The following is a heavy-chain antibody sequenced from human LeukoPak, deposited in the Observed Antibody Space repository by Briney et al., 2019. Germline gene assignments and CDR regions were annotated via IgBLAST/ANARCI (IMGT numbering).Heavy chain of an antibody. CDR2: INPSGGST. CDR1: GYTFTSYG. CDR3: ARSSGRSPNRDYMDV. J-gene: IGHJ6*03. D-gene: IGHD1-14*01. V-gene: IGHV1-46*01. Sequence: GASVKVSCKASGYTFTSYGISWVRQAPGQGLEWMGIINPSGGSTSYAQKFQGRVTMTRDTSTSTVYMELSSLRSEDTAVYYCARSSGRSPNRDYMDVWGKGTTVTISS.